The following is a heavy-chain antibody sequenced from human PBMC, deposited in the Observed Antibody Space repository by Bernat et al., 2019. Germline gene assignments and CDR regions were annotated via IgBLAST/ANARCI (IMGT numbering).Heavy chain of an antibody. Sequence: EVQLVESGGGLVKPGGSLRLSCVASGFTFSSYSMNWVRQAPGNGLVWVSYISSSSSYIYYADSVKGRFTISRDNAKNSLYLQMNSLRAEETAVYYCASLHGDYARHDAFDIWGQGTMVTVSS. CDR3: ASLHGDYARHDAFDI. D-gene: IGHD4-17*01. CDR1: GFTFSSYS. J-gene: IGHJ3*02. CDR2: ISSSSSYI. V-gene: IGHV3-21*05.